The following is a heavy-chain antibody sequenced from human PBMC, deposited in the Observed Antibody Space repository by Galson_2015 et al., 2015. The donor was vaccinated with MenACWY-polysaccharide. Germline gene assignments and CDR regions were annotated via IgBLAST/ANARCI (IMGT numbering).Heavy chain of an antibody. CDR3: ARDEYQLLIDYYYGMDV. Sequence: SLRLSCAASGFTFSSYSMNWVRQAPGKGLEWVSSISSSSSYIYYADSVKGRFTISRDNAKNSLYLQMNSLRAEDTAVYYCARDEYQLLIDYYYGMDVWGQGTTVTVSS. V-gene: IGHV3-21*01. CDR2: ISSSSSYI. J-gene: IGHJ6*02. CDR1: GFTFSSYS. D-gene: IGHD2-2*01.